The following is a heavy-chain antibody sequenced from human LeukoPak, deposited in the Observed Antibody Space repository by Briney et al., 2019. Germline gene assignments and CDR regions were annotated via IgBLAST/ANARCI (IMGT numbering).Heavy chain of an antibody. CDR3: ARDVGGYGTNWFDP. V-gene: IGHV3-23*01. CDR1: GFTFSSAA. D-gene: IGHD3-16*01. Sequence: GGSLRLSCAASGFTFSSAAMSWVRQAPGKGLEWVSSISGSGSGGSTYYADSVKGRFTISRDNSKNTLHLQMNSLRAEDTAVCYCARDVGGYGTNWFDPWGQGTLVTVSS. J-gene: IGHJ5*02. CDR2: ISGSGSGGST.